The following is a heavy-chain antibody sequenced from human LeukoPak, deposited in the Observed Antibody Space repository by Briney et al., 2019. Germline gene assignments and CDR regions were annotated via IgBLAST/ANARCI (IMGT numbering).Heavy chain of an antibody. CDR1: GFTVSSSY. D-gene: IGHD2-2*01. J-gene: IGHJ4*02. Sequence: GGSLRLSCAASGFTVSSSYMSWVRQAPGKGLEWVSVIHSGGKTYYADSVKGRFSISRDNSKNTLYLQMNSLRAQDTAVYYCAKARLLSPDIVVVPAAMPVDYWGQGTLVTVSS. CDR3: AKARLLSPDIVVVPAAMPVDY. CDR2: IHSGGKT. V-gene: IGHV3-53*01.